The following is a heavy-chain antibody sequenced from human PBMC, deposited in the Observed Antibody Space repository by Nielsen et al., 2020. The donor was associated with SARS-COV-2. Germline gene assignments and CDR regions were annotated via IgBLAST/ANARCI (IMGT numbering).Heavy chain of an antibody. Sequence: SETLSLTCTVSGDSIGSYYWNWIRQPPGKGLEWIGFTYHSGSTNYNPSLKSRVTISVDRSKNQFSLMLSSVTAADTAVYYCARQGSNYILSEDPFDVWGPGTTVIVSP. CDR3: ARQGSNYILSEDPFDV. CDR1: GDSIGSYY. J-gene: IGHJ3*01. D-gene: IGHD4-11*01. V-gene: IGHV4-59*01. CDR2: TYHSGST.